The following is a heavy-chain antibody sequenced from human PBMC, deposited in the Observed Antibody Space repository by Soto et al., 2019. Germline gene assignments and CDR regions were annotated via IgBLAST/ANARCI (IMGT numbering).Heavy chain of an antibody. CDR1: GYTFTTYY. J-gene: IGHJ6*02. CDR2: INPSGGST. CDR3: ARESVDIVATTRVSGGMDV. V-gene: IGHV1-46*01. Sequence: ASVKVSCKASGYTFTTYYIHWVRQAHGQGLEWMGIINPSGGSTSYAQKFQGRVTMTRDTSTSTVYMELSSLRSEDTAVYYCARESVDIVATTRVSGGMDVWGQGTTVTVSS. D-gene: IGHD5-12*01.